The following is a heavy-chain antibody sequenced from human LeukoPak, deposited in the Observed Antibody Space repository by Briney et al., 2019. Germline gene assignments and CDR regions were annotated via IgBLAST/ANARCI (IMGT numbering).Heavy chain of an antibody. J-gene: IGHJ4*02. CDR3: AQEHFDTSGYYSRFDN. Sequence: GGSLRLSCAASGFTFPRHAMSWVRQAPGKGLEWVASSGGSGGRTHYADSVKSRFTISRDNSQNTVYLHMNSLRADDTAVYYCAQEHFDTSGYYSRFDNWGQGILVTVSS. CDR1: GFTFPRHA. D-gene: IGHD3-22*01. CDR2: SGGSGGRT. V-gene: IGHV3-23*01.